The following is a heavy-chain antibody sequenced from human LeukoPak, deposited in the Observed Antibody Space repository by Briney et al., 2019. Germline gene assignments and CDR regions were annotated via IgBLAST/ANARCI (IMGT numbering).Heavy chain of an antibody. D-gene: IGHD2-2*01. J-gene: IGHJ5*02. V-gene: IGHV3-7*01. CDR2: IKEDGSAQ. Sequence: GGSLRLSCAASGFTFNSYWMSWVRQAAWKGLEWVANIKEDGSAQYYVDSVKGRFTISRDNAKNSLNLQMNSLRAEDTAVYYCATSSNAPGNHWGQGTLVTVSS. CDR1: GFTFNSYW. CDR3: ATSSNAPGNH.